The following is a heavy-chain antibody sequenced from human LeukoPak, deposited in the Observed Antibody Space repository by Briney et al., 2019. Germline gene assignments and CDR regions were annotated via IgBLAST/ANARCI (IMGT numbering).Heavy chain of an antibody. CDR2: IYYSEST. CDR1: AGSVSSGSYY. J-gene: IGHJ5*02. D-gene: IGHD3-9*01. CDR3: AREVNYDILTGYYRNWFDP. Sequence: SETLFLTCIVSAGSVSSGSYYWSWIRQPPGKGLEWIGYIYYSESTNYNPSLKSRVIISVDTSKNQFSLKLSSVTAADTAVYYCAREVNYDILTGYYRNWFDPWGQGTLVTVSS. V-gene: IGHV4-61*01.